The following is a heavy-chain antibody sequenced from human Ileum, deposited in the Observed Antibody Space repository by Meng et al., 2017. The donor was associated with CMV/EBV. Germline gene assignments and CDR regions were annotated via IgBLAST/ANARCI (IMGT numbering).Heavy chain of an antibody. D-gene: IGHD2-2*01. Sequence: AASGSSFRSYWLHWFRQAPGKGLVWVSSIHSAGTTTTYADSVKGRFSVSRDNAKDTLYLQLNSLRAEDTAVYYCARGGVIAAASSDSWGQGTLVTVSS. J-gene: IGHJ5*01. CDR1: GSSFRSYW. CDR2: IHSAGTTT. CDR3: ARGGVIAAASSDS. V-gene: IGHV3-74*01.